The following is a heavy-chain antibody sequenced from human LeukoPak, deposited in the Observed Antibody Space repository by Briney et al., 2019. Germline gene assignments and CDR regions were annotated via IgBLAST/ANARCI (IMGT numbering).Heavy chain of an antibody. CDR1: GGSFSGYY. J-gene: IGHJ6*03. Sequence: LETLSLTCAVYGGSFSGYYWSWIRQPPGKGLEWIGEINHSGSTNYNPSLKSRVTISVDTSKNQFSLKLSSVTAADTAVYYCAIRTMIVRYYYYYYMDVWGKGTTVTVSS. V-gene: IGHV4-34*01. CDR3: AIRTMIVRYYYYYYMDV. D-gene: IGHD3-22*01. CDR2: INHSGST.